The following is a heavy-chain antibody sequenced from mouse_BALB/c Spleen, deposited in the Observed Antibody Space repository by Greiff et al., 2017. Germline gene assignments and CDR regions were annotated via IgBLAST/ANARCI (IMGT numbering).Heavy chain of an antibody. CDR3: ARENYYGRSSYWYFDV. CDR2: INSNGGST. D-gene: IGHD1-1*01. CDR1: GFTFSSYG. Sequence: EVKLVESGGGLVQPGGSLKLSCAASGFTFSSYGMSWVRQTPDKRLELVATINSNGGSTYYPDSVKGRFTISRDNAKNTLYLQMSSLKSEDTAMYYCARENYYGRSSYWYFDVWGEGTTVTVSS. J-gene: IGHJ1*01. V-gene: IGHV5-6-3*01.